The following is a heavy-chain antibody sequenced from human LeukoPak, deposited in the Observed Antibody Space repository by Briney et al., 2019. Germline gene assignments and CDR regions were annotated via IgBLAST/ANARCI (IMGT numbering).Heavy chain of an antibody. Sequence: GGSLRLSCAASGFTFDDYAMHWVRQAPGKGLEWVSLISGDGGSTYYADSVKGRFTISRDNSKNTLYLQMNSLRVEDTAVYYCAKGGLGCSSTSCFDYWGQGTLVTVSS. J-gene: IGHJ4*02. V-gene: IGHV3-43*02. CDR2: ISGDGGST. D-gene: IGHD2-2*01. CDR3: AKGGLGCSSTSCFDY. CDR1: GFTFDDYA.